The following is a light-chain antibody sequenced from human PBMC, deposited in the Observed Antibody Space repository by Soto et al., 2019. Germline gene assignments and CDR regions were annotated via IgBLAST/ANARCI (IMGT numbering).Light chain of an antibody. CDR3: QQYENLPT. CDR2: DAS. Sequence: IQMTRSPSTLSASVGDSVTISCQASQDINNYLNWYQQKPGRAPKLLIYDASNLEAGVPSRFRGSGSGTDFTFTISRLQPEDIATYYCQQYENLPTFGQGTRLEFK. V-gene: IGKV1-33*01. J-gene: IGKJ5*01. CDR1: QDINNY.